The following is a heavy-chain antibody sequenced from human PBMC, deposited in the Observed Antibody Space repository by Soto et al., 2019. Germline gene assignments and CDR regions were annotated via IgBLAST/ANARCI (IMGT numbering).Heavy chain of an antibody. CDR2: IYYSGST. V-gene: IGHV4-30-4*01. CDR3: ARDSDDSYYGMDV. D-gene: IGHD3-22*01. Sequence: LSLTCTVSGGSISSGDYYWSWIRQPPGKGLEWIGYIYYSGSTYYNPSLKSRVTISVDTSKNQFSLKLSSVTAADTAVYYCARDSDDSYYGMDVWGQGTTVTVSS. CDR1: GGSISSGDYY. J-gene: IGHJ6*02.